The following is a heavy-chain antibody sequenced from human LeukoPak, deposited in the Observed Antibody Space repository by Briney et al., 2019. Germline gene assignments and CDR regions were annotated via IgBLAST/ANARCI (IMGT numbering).Heavy chain of an antibody. V-gene: IGHV1-18*01. CDR2: ISAYNGNT. D-gene: IGHD1-14*01. J-gene: IGHJ4*02. CDR3: ARVNAHTEENSHRGFDY. CDR1: GYTFTSYG. Sequence: GASVKVSCKASGYTFTSYGISWVRQAPGQGLEWMGWISAYNGNTNYAQKLQGRVTMTTDTSTSTAYMELRSLRSDDTAVYYCARVNAHTEENSHRGFDYWGQGTLVTVSS.